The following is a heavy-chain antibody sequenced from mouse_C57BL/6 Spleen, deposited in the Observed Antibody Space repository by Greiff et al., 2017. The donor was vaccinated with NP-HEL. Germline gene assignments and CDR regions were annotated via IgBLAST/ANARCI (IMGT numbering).Heavy chain of an antibody. V-gene: IGHV1-50*01. CDR3: ARRGYSSYYAMDY. Sequence: QVQLKQPGAELVKPGASVKLSCKASGYTFTSYWMQWVKQRPGQGLEWIGEIDPSDSYTNYNQKFKGKATLTVDTSSSTAYMQLSSLTSEDSAVYYCARRGYSSYYAMDYWGQGTSVTVSS. D-gene: IGHD2-3*01. J-gene: IGHJ4*01. CDR2: IDPSDSYT. CDR1: GYTFTSYW.